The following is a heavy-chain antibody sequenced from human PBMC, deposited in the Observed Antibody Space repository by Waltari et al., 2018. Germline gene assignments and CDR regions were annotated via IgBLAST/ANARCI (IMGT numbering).Heavy chain of an antibody. CDR3: ARGARIETITMVLGYGMDV. D-gene: IGHD3-10*01. CDR2: IKQDGSEK. CDR1: GFTVRSNY. Sequence: EVQLVESGGGLIQPGGSLRLSCAASGFTVRSNYMSWVRQAPGKGLEWVANIKQDGSEKYYVDSVKGRFTISRDNAKNSLYLQMNSLRAEDTAVYYCARGARIETITMVLGYGMDVWGQGTTVTVSS. J-gene: IGHJ6*02. V-gene: IGHV3-7*01.